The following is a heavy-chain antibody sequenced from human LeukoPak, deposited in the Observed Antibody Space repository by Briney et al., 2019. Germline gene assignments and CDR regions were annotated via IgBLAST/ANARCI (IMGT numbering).Heavy chain of an antibody. CDR2: ISSSGGST. D-gene: IGHD6-19*01. CDR3: AKAVALAGFYYFDY. J-gene: IGHJ4*02. Sequence: GGSLRLSCAASGFTFSNYFMNWVRQAPGKGLEWVSAISSSGGSTYYADSVKGRFTISRDNSKNTLYLQMNSLRAEDTAVYYCAKAVALAGFYYFDYWGQGTLVTVSS. CDR1: GFTFSNYF. V-gene: IGHV3-23*01.